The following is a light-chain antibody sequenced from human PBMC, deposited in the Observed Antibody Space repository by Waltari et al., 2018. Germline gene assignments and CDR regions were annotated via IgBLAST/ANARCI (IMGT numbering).Light chain of an antibody. J-gene: IGKJ4*01. V-gene: IGKV4-1*01. CDR2: WAS. CDR1: QSVLYSSNNKNY. Sequence: DIVMTQSPDSLAVSLGERATINCKSSQSVLYSSNNKNYLAWYQQKAGQPPKLLIYWASTRESGVPDRFSGSGSGTDFTLTISSLQAEDVAVYYCQQYYNTPSTFGGGTKVEIK. CDR3: QQYYNTPST.